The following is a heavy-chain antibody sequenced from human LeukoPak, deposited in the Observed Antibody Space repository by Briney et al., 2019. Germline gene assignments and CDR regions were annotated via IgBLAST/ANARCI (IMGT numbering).Heavy chain of an antibody. Sequence: GGSLRLSCAASEFTVSSTYMSWVRQAPGKGLEWVSVIYSGGTTYYADSVKGRFTISRHDSKNTLYLQMNSLRAEDTAVYYCASARQQLVLFDYWGQGTLVTVSS. D-gene: IGHD6-13*01. CDR3: ASARQQLVLFDY. CDR1: EFTVSSTY. J-gene: IGHJ4*02. CDR2: IYSGGTT. V-gene: IGHV3-53*04.